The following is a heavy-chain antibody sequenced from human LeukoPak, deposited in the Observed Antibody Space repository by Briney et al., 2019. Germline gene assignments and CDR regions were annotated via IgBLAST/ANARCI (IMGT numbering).Heavy chain of an antibody. V-gene: IGHV3-21*05. J-gene: IGHJ4*02. D-gene: IGHD3-10*01. Sequence: GGSLRLSCTASGFIFSNHGMNWVRQAPGKGLEWISYISSTSSDIYYLDSVKGRFTISRDNAKNSLYLQMNSLRAEDASIYYCARRGPYFDYWGQGILVTVSS. CDR2: ISSTSSDI. CDR1: GFIFSNHG. CDR3: ARRGPYFDY.